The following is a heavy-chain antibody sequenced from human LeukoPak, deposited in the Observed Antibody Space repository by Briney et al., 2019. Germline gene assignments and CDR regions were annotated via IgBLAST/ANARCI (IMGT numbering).Heavy chain of an antibody. D-gene: IGHD5-12*01. J-gene: IGHJ6*03. CDR1: GFTFDYYN. Sequence: PGGSLSLSCAAAGFTFDYYNMHWVRQVPGKGLEWVSLITWNGDSTYYADSVEGRFTISRDNSKNALYLQMNSLRTEDTALYYCAKDKWLRGYYYYYMDIWGKGTTVTVSS. CDR3: AKDKWLRGYYYYYMDI. V-gene: IGHV3-43*01. CDR2: ITWNGDST.